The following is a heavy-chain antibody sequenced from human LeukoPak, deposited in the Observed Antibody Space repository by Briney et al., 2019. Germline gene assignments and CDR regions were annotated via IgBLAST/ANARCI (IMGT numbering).Heavy chain of an antibody. J-gene: IGHJ6*03. CDR2: ISGSGGST. V-gene: IGHV3-23*01. CDR1: GFTFGNSA. Sequence: GGSLRLSCAASGFTFGNSAMSWVRQAPGKRLEWVSGISGSGGSTYYADSVKGRFTISRDNSKNTLYLQMNSLRAEDTAVYYCAKGGYSIAAYYYYYYMDVWGKGTTVTVSS. CDR3: AKGGYSIAAYYYYYYMDV. D-gene: IGHD6-25*01.